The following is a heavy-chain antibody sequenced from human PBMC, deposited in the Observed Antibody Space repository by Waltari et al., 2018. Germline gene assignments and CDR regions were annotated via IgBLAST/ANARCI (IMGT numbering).Heavy chain of an antibody. D-gene: IGHD2-2*01. J-gene: IGHJ6*02. V-gene: IGHV4-38-2*01. Sequence: QVQLQESGPGLVKPSETLSLTCAVSGYSISSGYYWGWIRKPPGKGLEWIGSIYHSGSTYSNPSLKSRVTISVDTSKNQFSLKLSSVTAADTAVYYCARGGSTSKTYYYYGMDVWGQGTTVTVSS. CDR2: IYHSGST. CDR1: GYSISSGYY. CDR3: ARGGSTSKTYYYYGMDV.